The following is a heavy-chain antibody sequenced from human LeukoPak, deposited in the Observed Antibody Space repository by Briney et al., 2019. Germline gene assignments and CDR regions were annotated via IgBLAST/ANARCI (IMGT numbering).Heavy chain of an antibody. J-gene: IGHJ4*02. CDR1: GFTFSSYS. CDR3: ARDGVATFDY. CDR2: ISSSSSYI. D-gene: IGHD5-12*01. V-gene: IGHV3-21*01. Sequence: PGGSLRLSCAASGFTFSSYSMNWVRQAPGKRLEWVSSISSSSSYIYYADSVKGRFTISRDNAKNSLYLQMNSLRAEDTAVYYCARDGVATFDYWGQGTLVTVSS.